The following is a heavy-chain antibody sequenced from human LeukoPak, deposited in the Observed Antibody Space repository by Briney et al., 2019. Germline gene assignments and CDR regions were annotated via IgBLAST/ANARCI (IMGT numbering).Heavy chain of an antibody. CDR1: GFTFSSYS. J-gene: IGHJ4*02. V-gene: IGHV3-48*04. Sequence: PGGSLRLSCAASGFTFSSYSMNWVHQAPGKGLEWVSYISSSSSTIYYADSVKGRFTISRDNTKNSLYLQMNSLRAEDTAVYYCARDLFRWVGAPPFDYWGQGTLVTVSS. CDR3: ARDLFRWVGAPPFDY. D-gene: IGHD1-26*01. CDR2: ISSSSSTI.